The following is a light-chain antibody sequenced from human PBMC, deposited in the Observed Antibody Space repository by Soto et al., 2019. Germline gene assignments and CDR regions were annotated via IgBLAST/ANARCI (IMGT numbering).Light chain of an antibody. CDR1: SSDFGSYNL. V-gene: IGLV2-23*01. CDR2: EDS. Sequence: QSVLTQPASVSGSPGQSISLSCTGTSSDFGSYNLVSWYQQHPGKAPKLMIYEDSKRPSGVSNRFSGSKSGNTASLTISGLQAEDDADYYCCSYAGSSTYVFGTGTKATV. CDR3: CSYAGSSTYV. J-gene: IGLJ1*01.